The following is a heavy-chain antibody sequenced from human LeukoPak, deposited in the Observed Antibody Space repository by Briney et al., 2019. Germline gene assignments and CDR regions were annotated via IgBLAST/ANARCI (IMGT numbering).Heavy chain of an antibody. CDR1: GFTFSSYW. CDR3: TRDLTGPLDY. V-gene: IGHV3-74*01. J-gene: IGHJ4*02. CDR2: INTGGGYT. D-gene: IGHD1-14*01. Sequence: GGSLRLSCAASGFTFSSYWMHWVRQAPGKGLVWVSRINTGGGYTSYADSVKGRFTISRDNAKNTLYLQMNSLRAEDTAVYYCTRDLTGPLDYWGQGTLVTVSS.